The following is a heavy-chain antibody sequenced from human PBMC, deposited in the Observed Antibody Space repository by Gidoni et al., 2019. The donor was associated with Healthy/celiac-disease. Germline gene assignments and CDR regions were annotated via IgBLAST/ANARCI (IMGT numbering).Heavy chain of an antibody. CDR3: ARAQGSGWYFRRGPFDY. CDR2: INHSGST. V-gene: IGHV4-34*01. D-gene: IGHD6-19*01. J-gene: IGHJ4*02. CDR1: GGSFSGYY. Sequence: QVQLQQWGAGLLKPSETLSLTCAVYGGSFSGYYWSWIRQPPGKGLEWIGEINHSGSTNYNTSIKSRVTITVDTSKNQFSLKLSSMTAADTAVYYCARAQGSGWYFRRGPFDYWGQGTLVTVSS.